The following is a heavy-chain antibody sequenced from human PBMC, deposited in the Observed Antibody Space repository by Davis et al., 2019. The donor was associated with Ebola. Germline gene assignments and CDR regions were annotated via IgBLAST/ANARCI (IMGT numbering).Heavy chain of an antibody. CDR2: ISSSSSTI. J-gene: IGHJ6*02. CDR1: GFTFSSYS. V-gene: IGHV3-48*01. CDR3: AKASDYDFWSGPSHYGMDV. Sequence: PGGSLRLSCAASGFTFSSYSMNWVRQAPGKGLEWVSYISSSSSTIYYADSVKGRFTISRDNSKNTLYLQMNSLRAEDTAVYYCAKASDYDFWSGPSHYGMDVWGQGTTVTVSS. D-gene: IGHD3-3*01.